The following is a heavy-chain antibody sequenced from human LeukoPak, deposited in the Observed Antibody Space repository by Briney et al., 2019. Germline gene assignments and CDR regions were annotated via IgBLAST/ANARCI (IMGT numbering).Heavy chain of an antibody. J-gene: IGHJ1*01. CDR3: AKDEGGYYDSSGYYYDEYFQR. Sequence: PGGSLRLSCAASGFTFSSYAMSWVRQAPGKGLEWVSAISGSGGSTYYADSVKGRFTISRDNSKNTLYLQMNSLRAEDTAVYYCAKDEGGYYDSSGYYYDEYFQRWGQGTLVTVSS. CDR1: GFTFSSYA. V-gene: IGHV3-23*01. D-gene: IGHD3-22*01. CDR2: ISGSGGST.